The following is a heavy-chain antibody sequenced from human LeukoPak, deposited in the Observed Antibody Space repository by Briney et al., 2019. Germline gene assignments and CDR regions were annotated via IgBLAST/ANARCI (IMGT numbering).Heavy chain of an antibody. Sequence: PSETLSLSCAVSDFSIISAHYWGWIRQPPGKGLEWIGSVLHRGNTHYNPSLRSRVSISIDTSQNHFSLKLSSVTAADTAMYYCARTYSSSVYNWFDTWGQGTLVTVSS. D-gene: IGHD3-22*01. CDR2: VLHRGNT. CDR3: ARTYSSSVYNWFDT. J-gene: IGHJ5*02. CDR1: DFSIISAHY. V-gene: IGHV4-38-2*01.